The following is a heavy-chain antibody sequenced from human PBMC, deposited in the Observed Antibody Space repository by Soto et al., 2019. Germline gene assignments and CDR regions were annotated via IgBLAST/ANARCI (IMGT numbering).Heavy chain of an antibody. CDR2: ISPYSGNT. Sequence: QVQLVQSGDEVRKPGSSVKVSCKASGYIFVNYGIAWVRQAPGQGLEWMGWISPYSGNTHYASKVQGRRTMXTXTXXGAADMDLGSLTSDDTAVYYCAMVDNYVTPTPQDVWGQGTTVTVSS. CDR1: GYIFVNYG. J-gene: IGHJ6*02. V-gene: IGHV1-18*01. D-gene: IGHD3-16*01. CDR3: AMVDNYVTPTPQDV.